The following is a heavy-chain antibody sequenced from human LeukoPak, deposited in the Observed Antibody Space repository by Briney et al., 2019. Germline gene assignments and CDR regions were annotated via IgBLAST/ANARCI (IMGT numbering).Heavy chain of an antibody. J-gene: IGHJ4*02. D-gene: IGHD6-13*01. CDR2: INPNSGGT. CDR1: GYTFTGYY. V-gene: IGHV1-2*02. CDR3: APTHYSSSWYYFDY. Sequence: GASVKVSCKASGYTFTGYYIHWVRQAPGQGLEWMGWINPNSGGTNYAQKFQGRVTMTRDTSISKAYMELTRLRSDDTAVYYCAPTHYSSSWYYFDYWGQGTLVTVSS.